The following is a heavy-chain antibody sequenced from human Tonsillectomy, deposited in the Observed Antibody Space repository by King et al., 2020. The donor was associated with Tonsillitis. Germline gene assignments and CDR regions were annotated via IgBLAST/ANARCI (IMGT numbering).Heavy chain of an antibody. CDR2: ISSSGSTL. J-gene: IGHJ4*02. CDR1: GFTFSDYY. V-gene: IGHV3-11*01. Sequence: VQLVESGGGLVKPGGSLRLSCAASGFTFSDYYMSWIRQAPGKGLEWVSYISSSGSTLYSPDSLKGRFTFSRDNAKNSLYLQMNSLGSEDTAVYYCARGRFCSSTSCYTRFLVNYWGQGTLVTVSS. D-gene: IGHD2-2*02. CDR3: ARGRFCSSTSCYTRFLVNY.